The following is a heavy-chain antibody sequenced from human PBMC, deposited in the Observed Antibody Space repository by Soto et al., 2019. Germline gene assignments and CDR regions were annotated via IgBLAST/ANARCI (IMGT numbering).Heavy chain of an antibody. Sequence: GGSLRLSCAASGFTFSSYGIHCVRQAPGKGLEWVAVIWYDGSNKYYADSVKGRFTISRDNSKNTLYLQMNSLRAEDTAVYYCARSLYYYDSSGYYTVDYWGQGTLVTVSS. CDR1: GFTFSSYG. CDR3: ARSLYYYDSSGYYTVDY. J-gene: IGHJ4*02. CDR2: IWYDGSNK. D-gene: IGHD3-22*01. V-gene: IGHV3-33*01.